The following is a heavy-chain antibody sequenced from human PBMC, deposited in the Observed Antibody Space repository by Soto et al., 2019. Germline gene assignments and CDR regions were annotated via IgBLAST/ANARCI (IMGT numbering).Heavy chain of an antibody. CDR3: ARDPPDRIAAAAID. CDR2: IRSKAYGGTT. D-gene: IGHD6-13*01. CDR1: GFTFGDYA. J-gene: IGHJ4*02. Sequence: PGGSLRLSCTASGFTFGDYAMSWFRQAPGKGLEWVGFIRSKAYGGTTEYAASVKGRFTISRDDSKSIAYLQMNSLKTEDTAVYYCARDPPDRIAAAAIDWGQGTLVTVSS. V-gene: IGHV3-49*03.